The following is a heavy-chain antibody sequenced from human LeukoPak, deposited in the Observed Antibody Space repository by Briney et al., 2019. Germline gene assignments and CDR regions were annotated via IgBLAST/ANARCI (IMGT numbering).Heavy chain of an antibody. CDR2: ISISSGYT. V-gene: IGHV3-21*01. J-gene: IGHJ4*02. Sequence: GGSLRLSCAASEFTLSIYNMNWVRQAPGKGLEWVAFISISSGYTKYADSVKGRFTISRDNAKNSLCLQMNSLRAEDTAIYYCARVLSGSYLPGDYWGQGTLVTASS. CDR1: EFTLSIYN. CDR3: ARVLSGSYLPGDY. D-gene: IGHD1-26*01.